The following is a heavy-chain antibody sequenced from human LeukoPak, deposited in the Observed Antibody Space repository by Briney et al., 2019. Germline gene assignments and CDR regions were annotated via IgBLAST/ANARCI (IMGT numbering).Heavy chain of an antibody. J-gene: IGHJ4*02. V-gene: IGHV3-30*04. CDR2: ISYDGSNK. Sequence: GGSLRLSCAASGFTFSSHAMHWVRQAPGKGLEWVAVISYDGSNKYYADSVKGRFTISRDNSKNTLYLQMNSLRAEDTAVYYCARTPTRRYFDYWGQGTLVTVSS. CDR3: ARTPTRRYFDY. CDR1: GFTFSSHA.